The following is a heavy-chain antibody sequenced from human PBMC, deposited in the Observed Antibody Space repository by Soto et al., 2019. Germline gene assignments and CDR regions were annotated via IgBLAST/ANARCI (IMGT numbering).Heavy chain of an antibody. Sequence: GGPLRLSCAASGFTFSSYTMNWVRQAPGKGLEWVAVIWYDGSNKYYADSVKGRFTISRDNSKNTLYLQMNSLRAEDTAVYYCARDLRDGYYYYGMDVWGQGTTVTVSS. CDR1: GFTFSSYT. J-gene: IGHJ6*02. CDR2: IWYDGSNK. CDR3: ARDLRDGYYYYGMDV. V-gene: IGHV3-33*08.